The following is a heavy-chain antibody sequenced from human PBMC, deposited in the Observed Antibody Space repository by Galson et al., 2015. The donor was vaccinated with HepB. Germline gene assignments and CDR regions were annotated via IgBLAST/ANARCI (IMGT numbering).Heavy chain of an antibody. CDR3: AKSGRGITMIVVDFDY. Sequence: SLRLSCAASGFTFDDYAMHWVRQAPGKGLEWVSGISWNSGSIGYADSAKGRFTISRDNAKNSLYLQMNSLRAEDTALYYCAKSGRGITMIVVDFDYWGQGTLVTVSS. CDR2: ISWNSGSI. J-gene: IGHJ4*02. CDR1: GFTFDDYA. V-gene: IGHV3-9*01. D-gene: IGHD3-22*01.